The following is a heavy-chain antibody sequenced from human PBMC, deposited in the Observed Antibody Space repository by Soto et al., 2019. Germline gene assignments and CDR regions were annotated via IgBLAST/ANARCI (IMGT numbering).Heavy chain of an antibody. D-gene: IGHD5-12*01. J-gene: IGHJ3*02. V-gene: IGHV4-59*01. CDR3: ARGGYDAGAFDI. Sequence: PSETLSLTCTVSGGSISSYYWSWIRQHPGKGLEGIGYIYYSGSTNYNPSLKSRVTISVDASKNQFSLKLSSVTAADTAVYYCARGGYDAGAFDIWGQGTMVTVSS. CDR2: IYYSGST. CDR1: GGSISSYY.